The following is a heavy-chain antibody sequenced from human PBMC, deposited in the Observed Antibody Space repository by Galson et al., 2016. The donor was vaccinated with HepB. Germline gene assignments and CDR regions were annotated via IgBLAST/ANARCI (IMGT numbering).Heavy chain of an antibody. V-gene: IGHV3-23*01. Sequence: SLRLSCAASGFTFSNYPMSWVRQAAGKGLEWVSSVHYDGDTTYYSDSVKGRFTIFRDQSKNTVYLQMNSLRVGDTAVYYCAVGNDPLDYWGQGTLVTVSS. D-gene: IGHD1-1*01. J-gene: IGHJ4*02. CDR3: AVGNDPLDY. CDR2: VHYDGDTT. CDR1: GFTFSNYP.